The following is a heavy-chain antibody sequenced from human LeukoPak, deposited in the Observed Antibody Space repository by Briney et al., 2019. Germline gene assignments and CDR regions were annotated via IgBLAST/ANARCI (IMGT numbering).Heavy chain of an antibody. D-gene: IGHD4-23*01. CDR2: INPNSGGT. CDR3: ARDRVTVAPLDNWFDP. Sequence: GASVKVSCKASGYTFTGYYMHWVRQAPGQGLEWMGWINPNSGGTNYAQKFQGRVTMTRDTSISTAYMELSRLTSDDTAVYYCARDRVTVAPLDNWFDPWGQGTLVTVSS. CDR1: GYTFTGYY. J-gene: IGHJ5*02. V-gene: IGHV1-2*02.